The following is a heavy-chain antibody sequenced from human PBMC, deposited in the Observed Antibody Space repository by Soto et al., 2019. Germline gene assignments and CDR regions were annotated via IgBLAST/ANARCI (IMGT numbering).Heavy chain of an antibody. CDR1: GGYISSGGYY. D-gene: IGHD2-21*01. CDR2: IYYSGST. CDR3: ARDHSRLSWFDS. V-gene: IGHV4-31*03. Sequence: QVQLQESGPGLVKPSQTLSLTCTVSGGYISSGGYYWGWIRQHPGKGLEWIGSIYYSGSTYYNPTLKSRVTISVDTSKNQFSLKLSSVTAADTAVYYCARDHSRLSWFDSWGQGTLVTVSS. J-gene: IGHJ5*01.